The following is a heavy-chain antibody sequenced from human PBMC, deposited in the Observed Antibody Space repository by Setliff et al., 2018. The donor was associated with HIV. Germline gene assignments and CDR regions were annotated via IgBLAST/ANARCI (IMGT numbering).Heavy chain of an antibody. D-gene: IGHD3-16*01. CDR1: RGSISTTSYY. V-gene: IGHV4-39*01. J-gene: IGHJ4*02. CDR2: MYYSGST. CDR3: AFDPTSGNSWGFFDS. Sequence: SETLSLTCTVSRGSISTTSYYWGWIRQSPGKGLEWIGSMYYSGSTYYNPSLQSRVTISADTSKTQLSLRLRSVTPADTGIYYCAFDPTSGNSWGFFDSWGQGTLVTVSS.